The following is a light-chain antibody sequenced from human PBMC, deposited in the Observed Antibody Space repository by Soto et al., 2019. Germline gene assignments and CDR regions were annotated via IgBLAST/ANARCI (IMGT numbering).Light chain of an antibody. V-gene: IGKV1-5*03. CDR2: KAP. CDR1: QSISSW. Sequence: DIKMTQSPSTLSASVGDRVTLSCRASQSISSWLAWYQQKPGKSPKLLIYKAPSLESGVPSRFSGSGSGTEFTLTISSLQPDDFATYYCQQYNSYSWTFGQGTKVDI. J-gene: IGKJ1*01. CDR3: QQYNSYSWT.